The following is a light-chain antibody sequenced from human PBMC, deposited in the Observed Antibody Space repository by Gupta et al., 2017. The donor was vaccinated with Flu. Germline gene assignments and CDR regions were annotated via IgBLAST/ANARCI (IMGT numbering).Light chain of an antibody. V-gene: IGKV2-30*01. CDR1: HSLVYSDGITY. CDR3: MQTTHWPRT. CDR2: QVS. J-gene: IGKJ1*01. Sequence: GQPASISCNSSHSLVYSDGITYLNWFQLRPGLSPRRLLYQVSTRDSGVPDRFSGSGSGTDFTLKIGRVEAEDVGVYYCMQTTHWPRTFGQGTRVEIK.